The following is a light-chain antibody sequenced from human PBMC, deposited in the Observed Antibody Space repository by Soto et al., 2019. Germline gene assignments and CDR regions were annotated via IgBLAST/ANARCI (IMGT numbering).Light chain of an antibody. J-gene: IGKJ1*01. Sequence: EMVLTQSPGTLSLSRGEVGTVSCMARQSVSSSYLAWYQQKPGQAPRLLIYGASTRATGIPARFSASGSGTEFTLSISSLQSEDFAVFYCQQYNNWPGTFGQGTKVDI. V-gene: IGKV3-15*01. CDR3: QQYNNWPGT. CDR1: QSVSSSY. CDR2: GAS.